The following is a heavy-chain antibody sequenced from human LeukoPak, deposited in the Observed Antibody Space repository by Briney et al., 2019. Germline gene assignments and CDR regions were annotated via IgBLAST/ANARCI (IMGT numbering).Heavy chain of an antibody. Sequence: GGSLRLSCAASGFTFSSFTMNWVRQAPGKGLEWVAYISYAGSNKYFADSVKGRFTISRDNSKNTLYLQMNSLRADDTAVYYCAKEGLRGSQYYFDYWGQGTLVTVSS. D-gene: IGHD5/OR15-5a*01. CDR3: AKEGLRGSQYYFDY. CDR2: ISYAGSNK. J-gene: IGHJ4*02. CDR1: GFTFSSFT. V-gene: IGHV3-30*18.